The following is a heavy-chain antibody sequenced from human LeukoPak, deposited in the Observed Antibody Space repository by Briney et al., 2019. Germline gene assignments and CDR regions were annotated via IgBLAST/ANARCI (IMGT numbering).Heavy chain of an antibody. CDR3: AKGGTTVVDY. D-gene: IGHD4-23*01. V-gene: IGHV3-74*01. CDR2: INSDGSST. J-gene: IGHJ4*02. Sequence: GGSLRLSCAASGFTFSSYWMHWVRQATGKGLVWVSRINSDGSSTTYADSVKGRFTISRDNAKNTLYLQMNSLRDEDMAVYYCAKGGTTVVDYWGQGTLVTVSS. CDR1: GFTFSSYW.